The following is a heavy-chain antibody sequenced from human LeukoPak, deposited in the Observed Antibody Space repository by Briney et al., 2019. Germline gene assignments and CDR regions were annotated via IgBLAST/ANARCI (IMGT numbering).Heavy chain of an antibody. V-gene: IGHV1-2*02. J-gene: IGHJ3*02. Sequence: ASVKVSCKASGYTFTGYYMHWVRQAPGQGLEWMGWINPNSGGANYAQKFQGRVTMTRDTSISTAYMELSRLRSDDTAVYYCARKGHSSSWYRSRNNDAFDIWGQGTMVTVSS. CDR1: GYTFTGYY. D-gene: IGHD6-13*01. CDR3: ARKGHSSSWYRSRNNDAFDI. CDR2: INPNSGGA.